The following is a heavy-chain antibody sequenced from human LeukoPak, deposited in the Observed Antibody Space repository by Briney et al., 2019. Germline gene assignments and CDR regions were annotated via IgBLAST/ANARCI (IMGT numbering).Heavy chain of an antibody. V-gene: IGHV4-61*02. J-gene: IGHJ4*02. CDR3: ARGRSSGWSNY. CDR2: IYTSGST. Sequence: SETLSLTCTVSGGSISSGSYYWSWIRQPAGKGLEWFGRIYTSGSTNYNPSLKSRVTISVDTSKNQFSLKLSSVTAADTAVYYCARGRSSGWSNYWGQGTLVTVSS. CDR1: GGSISSGSYY. D-gene: IGHD6-19*01.